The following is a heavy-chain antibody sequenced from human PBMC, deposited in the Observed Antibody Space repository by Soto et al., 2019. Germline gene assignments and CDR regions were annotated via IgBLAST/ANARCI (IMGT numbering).Heavy chain of an antibody. V-gene: IGHV1-18*01. Sequence: QVHLVQSGVEVKTPGASVKVSCQASGYTFFTYDISWVRQAPGQGLEWMGWISTYSGDTKYAQKFQCRVTMTTATSTTTAYLELRSRRSDDTAVYYCARHHGPTTSENWFDPWGQGTLVTVSS. D-gene: IGHD5-12*01. CDR2: ISTYSGDT. J-gene: IGHJ5*02. CDR3: ARHHGPTTSENWFDP. CDR1: GYTFFTYD.